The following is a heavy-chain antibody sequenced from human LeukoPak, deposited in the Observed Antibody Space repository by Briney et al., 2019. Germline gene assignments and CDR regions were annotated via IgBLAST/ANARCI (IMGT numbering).Heavy chain of an antibody. CDR1: GYTLNEVS. CDR3: ATEISYYYDSSGYR. J-gene: IGHJ4*02. V-gene: IGHV1-24*01. D-gene: IGHD3-22*01. CDR2: FDPEDGET. Sequence: GASVKVSCKVSGYTLNEVSMHWVRQAPGKGLEWMGGFDPEDGETIYAQKFQGRVTMTEDTSTDTAYMELSSLRSEDTAVYYCATEISYYYDSSGYRWGQGTLVTVSS.